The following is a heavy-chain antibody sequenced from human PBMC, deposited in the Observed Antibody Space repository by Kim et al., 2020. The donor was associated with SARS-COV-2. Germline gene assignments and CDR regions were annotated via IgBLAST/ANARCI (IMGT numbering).Heavy chain of an antibody. CDR2: GSNK. D-gene: IGHD3-16*01. Sequence: GSNKYCADSVKGRFTISRENSKNTLYLQMHSLRAEDTDVYYCARAYLLGYWGQGTLVTVSS. V-gene: IGHV3-30*03. CDR3: ARAYLLGY. J-gene: IGHJ4*02.